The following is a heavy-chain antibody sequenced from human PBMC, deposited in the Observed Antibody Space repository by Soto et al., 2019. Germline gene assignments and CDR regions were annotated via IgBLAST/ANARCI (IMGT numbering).Heavy chain of an antibody. J-gene: IGHJ4*02. V-gene: IGHV3-7*01. D-gene: IGHD3-3*01. CDR3: AREVSDFWSGYYCDY. Sequence: PGGSLRLSCAASGFTFSSYWMSWVRQAPGKGLEWVANIKQDGSEKYYVDSVKGRFTISRDNAKNSLYLQMNSLRAEDTAVYYCAREVSDFWSGYYCDYWGQGTLVTVSS. CDR2: IKQDGSEK. CDR1: GFTFSSYW.